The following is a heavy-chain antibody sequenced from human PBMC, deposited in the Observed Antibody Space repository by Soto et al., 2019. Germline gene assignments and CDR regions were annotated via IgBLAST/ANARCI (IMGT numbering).Heavy chain of an antibody. Sequence: ASVKVSCKASGYTFTSYGISWVRQAPGQRLEWIGWISACSGNTNYAQKLQGRVTMTRDTSTSTAYMELSSLRSEDTAVYYCAAGQGSGWTIGNFDYWGQGTLVTVSS. CDR2: ISACSGNT. D-gene: IGHD6-19*01. J-gene: IGHJ4*02. CDR3: AAGQGSGWTIGNFDY. V-gene: IGHV1-18*01. CDR1: GYTFTSYG.